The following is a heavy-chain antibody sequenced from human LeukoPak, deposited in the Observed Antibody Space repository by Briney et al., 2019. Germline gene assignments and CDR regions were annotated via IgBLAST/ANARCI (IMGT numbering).Heavy chain of an antibody. J-gene: IGHJ4*02. Sequence: GGSLRLSCAASGFTFNNYWMSWVRQAPGKGLEWVANIKHDEIEKYYVDSVKGRSTISRDNSKNTLYLQMNSLRAEDTAVYYCAKDLIPTADGTYFDYWGQGTLVTVSS. D-gene: IGHD6-13*01. CDR3: AKDLIPTADGTYFDY. CDR2: IKHDEIEK. V-gene: IGHV3-7*01. CDR1: GFTFNNYW.